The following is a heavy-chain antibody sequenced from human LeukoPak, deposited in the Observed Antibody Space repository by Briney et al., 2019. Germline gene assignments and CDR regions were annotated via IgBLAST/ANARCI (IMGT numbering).Heavy chain of an antibody. J-gene: IGHJ4*02. CDR2: ISYDGRNK. CDR3: AKGPLRGTAAAIDY. Sequence: GRSLRLSCAGSGFIFNNYAMHWVRQAPGKGLEWVAVISYDGRNKHYPDSVKGRFTISRDISTDTLWLQMDSLRTEDTAVYYCAKGPLRGTAAAIDYWGQGTLVTVSS. D-gene: IGHD2-2*01. V-gene: IGHV3-30*18. CDR1: GFIFNNYA.